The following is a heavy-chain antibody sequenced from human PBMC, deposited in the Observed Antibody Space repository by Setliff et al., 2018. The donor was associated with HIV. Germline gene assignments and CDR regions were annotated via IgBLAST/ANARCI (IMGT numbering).Heavy chain of an antibody. J-gene: IGHJ6*03. CDR1: GGSISSSSYY. D-gene: IGHD3-10*01. V-gene: IGHV4-39*01. CDR2: INHSGST. Sequence: SETLSLTCTVSGGSISSSSYYWSWIRQPPGVGLQWIGEINHSGSTHYNPSLKRRATISVDTPKNQFSLKLTSMTAADTAVYYCVRTGSSTSWGIYYYYYMDIWGKGSTVTVSS. CDR3: VRTGSSTSWGIYYYYYMDI.